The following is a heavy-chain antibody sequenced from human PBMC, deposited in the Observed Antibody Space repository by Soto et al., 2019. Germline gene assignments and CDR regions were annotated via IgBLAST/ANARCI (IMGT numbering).Heavy chain of an antibody. D-gene: IGHD6-13*01. V-gene: IGHV3-21*01. J-gene: IGHJ6*02. Sequence: VGSLRLSCAASGFTFSSYSMNWVRQAPGKGLEWVSSISSSSSYIYYADSVKGRFTISRDNAKNSLYLQMNSLRAEDTAVYYCARDSVPIYSSSWYPYYYYYGMDVWGQGTTVTVSS. CDR1: GFTFSSYS. CDR2: ISSSSSYI. CDR3: ARDSVPIYSSSWYPYYYYYGMDV.